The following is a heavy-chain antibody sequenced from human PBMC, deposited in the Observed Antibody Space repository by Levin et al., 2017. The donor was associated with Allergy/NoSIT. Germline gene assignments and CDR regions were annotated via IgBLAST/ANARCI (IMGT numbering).Heavy chain of an antibody. Sequence: GGSLRLSCAASGFTFSSYAMHWVRQAPGKGLEWVAVISYDGSNKYYADSVKGRFTISRDNSKNTLYLQMNSLRAEDTAVYYCAREQLVRAEYFQHWGQGTLVTVSS. CDR3: AREQLVRAEYFQH. J-gene: IGHJ1*01. CDR1: GFTFSSYA. D-gene: IGHD6-6*01. V-gene: IGHV3-30*04. CDR2: ISYDGSNK.